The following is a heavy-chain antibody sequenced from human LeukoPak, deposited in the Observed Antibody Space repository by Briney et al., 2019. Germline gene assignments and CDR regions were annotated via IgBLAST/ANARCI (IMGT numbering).Heavy chain of an antibody. Sequence: SETLSLTCTVSGGSISSGGYYWSWIRQHPGKGLEWIGYIYYSGSTYYNPSLKSRVTISVDTSKNQFSLELSSVTAADTAVYYCARDDSSGIDYWGQGTLVTVSS. CDR3: ARDDSSGIDY. CDR1: GGSISSGGYY. V-gene: IGHV4-31*03. CDR2: IYYSGST. D-gene: IGHD3-22*01. J-gene: IGHJ4*02.